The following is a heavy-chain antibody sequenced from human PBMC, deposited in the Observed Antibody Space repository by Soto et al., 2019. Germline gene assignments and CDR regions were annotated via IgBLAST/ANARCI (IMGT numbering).Heavy chain of an antibody. Sequence: NPGGSLRLSCAASGFTFGSYSMNWVRQAPGKGLEWVSSISSSSSYIYYADSVKGRFTISRDNAKNSLYLQMNSLRAEDTAVYYCARVERPLVTVREEYFQHWGQGTLVTVSS. V-gene: IGHV3-21*01. CDR1: GFTFGSYS. CDR3: ARVERPLVTVREEYFQH. CDR2: ISSSSSYI. D-gene: IGHD2-21*02. J-gene: IGHJ1*01.